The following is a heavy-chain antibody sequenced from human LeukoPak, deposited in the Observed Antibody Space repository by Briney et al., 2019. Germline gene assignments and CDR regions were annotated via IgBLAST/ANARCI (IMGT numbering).Heavy chain of an antibody. J-gene: IGHJ4*02. CDR2: IYYSGST. D-gene: IGHD2-2*01. CDR1: GGSLSSYY. V-gene: IGHV4-59*01. Sequence: SETLSLTCTVSGGSLSSYYWSWIRQPPGKGLEWIGYIYYSGSTNYNPSLKSRVTISVNTSKNQFSLKLTSVTAADTAVCYCARVRGSTSSVFDYWGQGTLVTVSS. CDR3: ARVRGSTSSVFDY.